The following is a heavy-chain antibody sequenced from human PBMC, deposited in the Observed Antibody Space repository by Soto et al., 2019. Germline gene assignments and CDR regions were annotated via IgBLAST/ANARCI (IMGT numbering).Heavy chain of an antibody. CDR2: MNPDSGNT. CDR3: ARGRFRRTWFDP. CDR1: GYTFTNYD. J-gene: IGHJ5*02. Sequence: QVQLVQSGAEVKKPGASVKVSCKASGYTFTNYDIHWVRQATGLGLEWMGWMNPDSGNTGQSKQFQGRVTMTRDTSISTAYMEMSSLRSEDTAVYYCARGRFRRTWFDPWGQGTLVTVSS. V-gene: IGHV1-8*01. D-gene: IGHD3-16*01.